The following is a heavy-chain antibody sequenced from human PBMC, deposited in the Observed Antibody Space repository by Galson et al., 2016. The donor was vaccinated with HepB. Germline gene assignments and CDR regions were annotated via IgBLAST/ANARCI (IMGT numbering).Heavy chain of an antibody. D-gene: IGHD2-8*01. V-gene: IGHV4-30-2*01. J-gene: IGHJ5*02. Sequence: TLSLTCAVSGASITDGVYSWTWIRQPPGKGLQWIGYVYHSGGTYYSPSLKRRLAISVDKSKNQFSLRLASVTAADTAVYYCARGTLMGLDPWGQGILVTISS. CDR1: GASITDGVYS. CDR2: VYHSGGT. CDR3: ARGTLMGLDP.